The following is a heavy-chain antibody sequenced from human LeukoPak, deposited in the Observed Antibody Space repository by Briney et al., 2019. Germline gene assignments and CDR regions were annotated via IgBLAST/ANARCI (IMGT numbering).Heavy chain of an antibody. D-gene: IGHD3/OR15-3a*01. Sequence: GGSLRLSCAASGFTFSSYAMSWVRQAPGKGLEWVSIIGVRDDGAYYADSVKGPFTISRDNSKNTLYLQMKNLRAEDTAVYYCAKLHFGLIIYFDYWGQGTLVTVSS. CDR2: IGVRDDGA. CDR1: GFTFSSYA. V-gene: IGHV3-23*01. J-gene: IGHJ4*02. CDR3: AKLHFGLIIYFDY.